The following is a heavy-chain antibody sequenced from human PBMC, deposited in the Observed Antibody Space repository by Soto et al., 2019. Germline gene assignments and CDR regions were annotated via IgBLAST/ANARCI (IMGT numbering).Heavy chain of an antibody. CDR3: ASAGIAVADYYYYYGMDV. CDR1: GGTFSSYA. D-gene: IGHD6-19*01. Sequence: SVKVSCKASGGTFSSYAISWVRQAPGQGLEWMGGIIPIFGTANYAQKFQGRVTITADKSTSTAYMELSSLRSEDTAVYYCASAGIAVADYYYYYGMDVWGQGTTVTVSS. J-gene: IGHJ6*02. CDR2: IIPIFGTA. V-gene: IGHV1-69*06.